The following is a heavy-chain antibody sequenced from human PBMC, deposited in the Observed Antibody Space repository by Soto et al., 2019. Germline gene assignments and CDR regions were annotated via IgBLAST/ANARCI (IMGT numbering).Heavy chain of an antibody. CDR1: GGTFSSYT. Sequence: ASVKVSCKASGGTFSSYTISWVRQAPGQGLEWMGRIIPILGIANYAQKFQGRVTITADKSTSTAYMELSSLRSEDTAVYYCARDQTTQDYYYGMDVWGQGTTVTVSS. CDR3: ARDQTTQDYYYGMDV. J-gene: IGHJ6*02. D-gene: IGHD2-15*01. V-gene: IGHV1-69*04. CDR2: IIPILGIA.